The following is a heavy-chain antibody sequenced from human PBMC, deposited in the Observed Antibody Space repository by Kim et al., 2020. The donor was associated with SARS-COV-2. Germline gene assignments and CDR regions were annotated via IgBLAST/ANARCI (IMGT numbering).Heavy chain of an antibody. J-gene: IGHJ6*02. V-gene: IGHV3-23*01. D-gene: IGHD6-13*01. Sequence: GGSLRLSCAASGFTFSSYAMSWVRQAPGKGLEWVSAISGSGGSTYYADPVKGRFTISRDNSKNTLYLQMNSLRGEDTAVYYCAKPFSIAAAGPGGNYYYGMDVWGQGTTVTVSS. CDR3: AKPFSIAAAGPGGNYYYGMDV. CDR1: GFTFSSYA. CDR2: ISGSGGST.